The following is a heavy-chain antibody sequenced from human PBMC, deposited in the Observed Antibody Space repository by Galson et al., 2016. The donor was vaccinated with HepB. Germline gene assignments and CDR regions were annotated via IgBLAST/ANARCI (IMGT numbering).Heavy chain of an antibody. CDR2: MNPNNGGT. CDR3: ARDLGHLEPKTNACEKHFDY. Sequence: SVKVSCKASGYTFTNYFIPWVRRAPGQGLEWMGHMNPNNGGTVYAQKFRGRIAVTRDTSINTTYMELSSLRSDDTALYYCARDLGHLEPKTNACEKHFDYWGQGTLVTVSS. D-gene: IGHD1-1*01. CDR1: GYTFTNYF. J-gene: IGHJ4*02. V-gene: IGHV1-2*06.